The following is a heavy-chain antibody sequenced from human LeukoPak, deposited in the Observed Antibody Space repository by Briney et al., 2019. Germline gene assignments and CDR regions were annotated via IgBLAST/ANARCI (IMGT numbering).Heavy chain of an antibody. J-gene: IGHJ3*02. V-gene: IGHV4-30-2*01. CDR2: IYHSGST. CDR3: ARADYYGSGSYFDAFDI. Sequence: PSQTLSLTCAVSGGSISSGGYSWSWIRQPPGKGLEWIGYIYHSGSTYYNPSLKSRVTISVDRSKNQFSLKLSSVTAADTAVYYCARADYYGSGSYFDAFDIWGQGTMVTVSS. D-gene: IGHD3-10*01. CDR1: GGSISSGGYS.